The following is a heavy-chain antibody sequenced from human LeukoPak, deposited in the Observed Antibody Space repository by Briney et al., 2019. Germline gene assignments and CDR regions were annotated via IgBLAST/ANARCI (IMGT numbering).Heavy chain of an antibody. CDR2: ITTSSSTI. Sequence: PGGSLRLSCAASGFTFSSSGMNWARQAPGKGLEWVSHITTSSSTIYYADSVKGRFIISRDNAKNSLFLQMNSLRDEDTAVYYCARGLRQPDYWGQGTLVTVSS. CDR3: ARGLRQPDY. CDR1: GFTFSSSG. V-gene: IGHV3-48*02. J-gene: IGHJ4*02. D-gene: IGHD4-17*01.